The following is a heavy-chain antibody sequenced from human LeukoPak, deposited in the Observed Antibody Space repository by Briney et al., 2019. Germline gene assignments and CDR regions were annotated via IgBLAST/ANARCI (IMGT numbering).Heavy chain of an antibody. D-gene: IGHD2-15*01. CDR3: ARHGEVVPFDY. V-gene: IGHV4-39*01. Sequence: SETLSLTCTVSGGSISSSSYYWGWIRQPPGKGLEWIGSIYYSGSTYYNPSLKSRVTISVDTSKNQFSLKLSSVTAADTAVYYCARHGEVVPFDYWGQGTLVTVSS. J-gene: IGHJ4*02. CDR1: GGSISSSSYY. CDR2: IYYSGST.